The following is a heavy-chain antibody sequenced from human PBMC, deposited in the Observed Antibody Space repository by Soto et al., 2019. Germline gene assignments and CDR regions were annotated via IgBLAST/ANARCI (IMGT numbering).Heavy chain of an antibody. V-gene: IGHV3-23*01. CDR1: GFTFSSYA. D-gene: IGHD6-13*01. J-gene: IGHJ4*02. Sequence: GGSLRLSCAASGFTFSSYAMSWVRQAPGKGLEWVSDISGSGGRTYYADSVKGRFTISRDTSKNTLYLQMSSLRAEDTAVYYCAGRYSSSRFDYRGQGTLVTVSS. CDR2: ISGSGGRT. CDR3: AGRYSSSRFDY.